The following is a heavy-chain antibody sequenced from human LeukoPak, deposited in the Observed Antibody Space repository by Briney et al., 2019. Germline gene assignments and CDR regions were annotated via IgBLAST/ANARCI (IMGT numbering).Heavy chain of an antibody. Sequence: SQTLSLTCTVSGGSISSGSYYWSWIRQPAGKGLEWIVRIYTSGSTNYNPSIKSRVTISLDTSKNQFSLKLSSVSAADTAVYYCASTKPGYSSGWPRNYYYYYMDVWGKGTTVTVSS. D-gene: IGHD6-19*01. CDR2: IYTSGST. V-gene: IGHV4-61*02. CDR1: GGSISSGSYY. CDR3: ASTKPGYSSGWPRNYYYYYMDV. J-gene: IGHJ6*03.